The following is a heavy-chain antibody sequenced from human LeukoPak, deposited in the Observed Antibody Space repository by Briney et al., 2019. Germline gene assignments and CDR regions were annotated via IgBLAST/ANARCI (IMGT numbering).Heavy chain of an antibody. J-gene: IGHJ4*02. CDR1: GFFRSHA. V-gene: IGHV3-23*01. CDR2: ISGSGTST. CDR3: EGTYYYDSSDDY. Sequence: SGGSLRLSCAASGFFRSHAMSWVRQAPGKGLEWVLAISGSGTSTYYADSVKGRFTISRDNSKNTLYLQMNSLRAEDTAVYYCEGTYYYDSSDDYWGQGTLVTVSS. D-gene: IGHD3-22*01.